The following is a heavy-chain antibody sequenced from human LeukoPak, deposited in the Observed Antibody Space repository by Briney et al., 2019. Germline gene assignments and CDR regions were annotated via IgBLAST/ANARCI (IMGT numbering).Heavy chain of an antibody. CDR2: ISCSGGST. J-gene: IGHJ4*02. V-gene: IGHV3-23*01. Sequence: PGGSLRLSCAASGFTFSSYAMSWVRQAPGKGLEWVSDISCSGGSTYYADSVKGRFTISRDNSKNTLYLQMNSLRAEDTAVYYCAKVEPSISWSDYWGQGTLVTVSS. CDR1: GFTFSSYA. D-gene: IGHD6-13*01. CDR3: AKVEPSISWSDY.